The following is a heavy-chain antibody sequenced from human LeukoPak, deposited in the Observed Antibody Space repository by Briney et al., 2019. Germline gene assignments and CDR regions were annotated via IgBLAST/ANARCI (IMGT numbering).Heavy chain of an antibody. CDR1: GFTFSSHS. CDR2: ISSISSTI. V-gene: IGHV3-48*01. D-gene: IGHD3-16*01. Sequence: PGGSLRLSCAASGFTFSSHSMNWVRQAPGKGLEWVSYISSISSTIYYGDSVKGRFTISRDNAKNSLYLQINSLRAEDTAVYYCARGSIDGGYYFDYWGQGTLVTVSS. J-gene: IGHJ4*02. CDR3: ARGSIDGGYYFDY.